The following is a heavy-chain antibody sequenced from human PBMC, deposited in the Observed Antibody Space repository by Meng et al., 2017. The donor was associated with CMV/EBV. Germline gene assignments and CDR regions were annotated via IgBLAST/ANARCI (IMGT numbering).Heavy chain of an antibody. V-gene: IGHV4-39*07. Sequence: QLQPQGSGPGLVKPSETLSLTCTVSGGSISRSSYYWGWIRQPPGKGLEWIGSIYYSGSTYYNPSLKSRVTISVDTSKNQFSLKLSSVTAADTAVYYCARDAGHYDILTGYSYWGQGTLVTVSS. D-gene: IGHD3-9*01. CDR2: IYYSGST. CDR3: ARDAGHYDILTGYSY. CDR1: GGSISRSSYY. J-gene: IGHJ4*02.